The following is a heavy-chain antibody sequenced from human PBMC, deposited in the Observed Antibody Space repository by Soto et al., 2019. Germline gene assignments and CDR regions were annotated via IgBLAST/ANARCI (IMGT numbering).Heavy chain of an antibody. CDR1: GFTFSTYA. CDR3: ARTPLTSDAFDI. V-gene: IGHV3-33*01. D-gene: IGHD2-15*01. J-gene: IGHJ3*02. Sequence: QVQLVESGGDVVQPGRSLKLSCAASGFTFSTYAMHWVRQAPGKGLEWVAVIWYDGTSKFYADFVRGRFTISRDNSNNTLYLHLTCLRPDDTAVYYCARTPLTSDAFDIWGQGTTVTVSS. CDR2: IWYDGTSK.